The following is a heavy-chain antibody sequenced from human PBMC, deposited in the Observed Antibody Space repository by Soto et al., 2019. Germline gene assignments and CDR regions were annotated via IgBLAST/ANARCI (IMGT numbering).Heavy chain of an antibody. D-gene: IGHD6-19*01. Sequence: EVQLVESGGGLVKPGGSLRLSCAASGFTFSSYSMNWVRQAPGKGLEWVSSISSSSSYIYYADSVKGRFTISRDNAKNSLYLQMNSLRAEDTAVYYCARDRVGLAVDLFDYWGQGTLVTVSS. V-gene: IGHV3-21*01. CDR1: GFTFSSYS. CDR3: ARDRVGLAVDLFDY. CDR2: ISSSSSYI. J-gene: IGHJ4*02.